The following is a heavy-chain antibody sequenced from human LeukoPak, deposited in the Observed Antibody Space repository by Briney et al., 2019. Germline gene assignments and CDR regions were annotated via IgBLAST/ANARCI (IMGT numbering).Heavy chain of an antibody. CDR2: ISSSSSYI. J-gene: IGHJ4*02. V-gene: IGHV3-21*01. CDR3: ARDNPMLHSSGWYLLDY. CDR1: GFTFSSYS. D-gene: IGHD6-19*01. Sequence: PGGSLRLSCAASGFTFSSYSMNWVRQAPGKGLEWVSSISSSSSYIYYADSVKGRFTISRDNAKNSLYLQMNSLRAEDTAVYYCARDNPMLHSSGWYLLDYWGQGTLVTVSS.